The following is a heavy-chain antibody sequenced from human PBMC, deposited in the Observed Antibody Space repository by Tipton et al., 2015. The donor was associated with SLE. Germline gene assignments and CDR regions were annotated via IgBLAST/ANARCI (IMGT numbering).Heavy chain of an antibody. J-gene: IGHJ3*02. D-gene: IGHD3-22*01. CDR3: AGHEVTMIVVVPGGAFDI. Sequence: TLSLTCTVSGGSISSSSYYWGWIRQPPGKGLEWVGSIYYSGSTYYNPSLKSRVTISVDTSKNQFSLKLSSVTAADTAVYYCAGHEVTMIVVVPGGAFDIWCLGTMVTVSS. V-gene: IGHV4-39*01. CDR1: GGSISSSSYY. CDR2: IYYSGST.